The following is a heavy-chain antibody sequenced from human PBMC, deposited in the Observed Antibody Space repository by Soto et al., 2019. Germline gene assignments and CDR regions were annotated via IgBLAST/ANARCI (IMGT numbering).Heavy chain of an antibody. J-gene: IGHJ4*02. Sequence: SSVKVSCKASGGSFSTYGINWVRLAPGQGLEWMGGIIPKFGTTNYAQNFQGRVTITADESTNTAYMELNYLGSDDTAVYFCARELDPYDGGNSLSLDYWGQGTQVTVSS. CDR2: IIPKFGTT. D-gene: IGHD2-21*02. V-gene: IGHV1-69*13. CDR1: GGSFSTYG. CDR3: ARELDPYDGGNSLSLDY.